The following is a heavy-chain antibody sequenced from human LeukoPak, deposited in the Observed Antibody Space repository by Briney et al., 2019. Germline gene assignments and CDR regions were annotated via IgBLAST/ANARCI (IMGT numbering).Heavy chain of an antibody. CDR2: ISSTSEHI. D-gene: IGHD3-10*01. J-gene: IGHJ6*02. CDR1: GFTFSNYN. CDR3: ARAPYGSGYGMDV. V-gene: IGHV3-21*06. Sequence: GGSLRLSCAASGFTFSNYNMYWVRQAPGKGLEWVSAISSTSEHIYYADSVKGRFTIYRDNAKNSLYLQMTSLRAEDTAVYYCARAPYGSGYGMDVWGQGTTVTVSS.